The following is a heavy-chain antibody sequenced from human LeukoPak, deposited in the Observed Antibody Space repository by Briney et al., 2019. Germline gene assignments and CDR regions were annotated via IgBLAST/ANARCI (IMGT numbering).Heavy chain of an antibody. CDR2: IYYSGST. CDR3: AVNPPNIAAPGTIFDY. J-gene: IGHJ4*02. V-gene: IGHV4-39*01. D-gene: IGHD6-13*01. CDR1: GGSISSSSYS. Sequence: SETLSLTCTVSGGSISSSSYSWGWIRQPPGKGLEWIGNIYYSGSTYYNPSLKSRVTISVDTSKNQFSLKLSSVTAADTAVHYCAVNPPNIAAPGTIFDYWGQGTLVTVSS.